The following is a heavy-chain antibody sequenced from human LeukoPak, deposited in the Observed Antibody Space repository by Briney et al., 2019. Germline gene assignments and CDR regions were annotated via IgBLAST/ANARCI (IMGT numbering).Heavy chain of an antibody. CDR3: ERSPHATNFDY. CDR2: IYYSGST. V-gene: IGHV4-39*01. J-gene: IGHJ4*02. CDR1: GGSISSSSHY. Sequence: SETLSLTCTVSGGSISSSSHYWGWIRQPPGKGLEWIGSIYYSGSTYYNPSLKSRVTISVDTSKNQFSLKLSSVTAADTAVYYCERSPHATNFDYWGQGTLVTVSS.